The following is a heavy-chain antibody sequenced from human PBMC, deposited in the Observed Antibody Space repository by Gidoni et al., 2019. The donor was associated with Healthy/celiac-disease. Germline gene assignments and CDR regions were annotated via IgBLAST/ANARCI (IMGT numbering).Heavy chain of an antibody. CDR1: GYSFTSSW. J-gene: IGHJ4*02. CDR3: ARQDIVVVPAAMGVAFDY. CDR2: IYPGDSDT. V-gene: IGHV5-51*01. Sequence: EVQLVQSGAEVKKPGESLKISCKGSGYSFTSSWIGWVRQMPGKGLEWMGIIYPGDSDTRYSPSFQGQVTISADKSISTAYLQWSSLKASDTAMYYCARQDIVVVPAAMGVAFDYWGQGTLVTVSS. D-gene: IGHD2-2*01.